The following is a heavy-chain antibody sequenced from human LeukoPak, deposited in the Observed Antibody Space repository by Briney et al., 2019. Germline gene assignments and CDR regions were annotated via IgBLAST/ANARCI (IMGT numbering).Heavy chain of an antibody. V-gene: IGHV1-18*01. Sequence: ASVKVSCKASGYTFTNYRITWVRQAPGQGREWMGWISGYNSKPFYAQNFQGRVTMTTDTSTSTVYLEVRSLRSDDTAVYYCARAQAQAYGSWSYYIPVISGSDYWGQGTLVTVSS. D-gene: IGHD3-10*01. CDR1: GYTFTNYR. CDR2: ISGYNSKP. CDR3: ARAQAQAYGSWSYYIPVISGSDY. J-gene: IGHJ4*02.